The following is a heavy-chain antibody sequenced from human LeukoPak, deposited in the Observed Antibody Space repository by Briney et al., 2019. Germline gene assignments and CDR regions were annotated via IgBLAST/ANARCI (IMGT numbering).Heavy chain of an antibody. J-gene: IGHJ4*02. D-gene: IGHD6-25*01. CDR3: ARDLSSSARVVDY. Sequence: SETLSLTCAVSGGSLCSYSWSWVRQPAQKRLGWVGRIYNSVSTNYKPSLNSRVTMSLDTSRNQFSLRLNSVAAADTAVYYCARDLSSSARVVDYWGQGTLVTVSS. CDR1: GGSLCSYS. V-gene: IGHV4-4*07. CDR2: IYNSVST.